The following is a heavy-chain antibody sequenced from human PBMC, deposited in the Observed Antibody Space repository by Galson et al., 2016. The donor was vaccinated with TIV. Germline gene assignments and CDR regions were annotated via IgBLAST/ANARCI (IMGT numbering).Heavy chain of an antibody. Sequence: SVKVSCKASGYSFTGYFMHWVRQAPGQGLEWMGWINPKTGATTYAQEFQGRITMTRDTSASTVYMDLNRLKSDATAVYYCARSGSYYKYALDVWGQGTTVTVSS. CDR3: ARSGSYYKYALDV. CDR2: INPKTGAT. D-gene: IGHD3-10*01. V-gene: IGHV1-2*02. J-gene: IGHJ3*01. CDR1: GYSFTGYF.